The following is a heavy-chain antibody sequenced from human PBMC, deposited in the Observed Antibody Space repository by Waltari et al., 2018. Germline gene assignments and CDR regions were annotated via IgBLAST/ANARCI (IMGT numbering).Heavy chain of an antibody. V-gene: IGHV3-23*01. CDR3: AKDWRRRLDYLDWLLFALDQ. CDR2: ISGRADGP. J-gene: IGHJ4*02. CDR1: GFAFSDYA. Sequence: EMQLLESGGGLVQPGGSLRLPCEGSGFAFSDYAMSWVAQAPGKGLEWVSAISGRADGPYYAESVKGRFTISRDNSKNTLYLQMNSLRVEDTAVYYCAKDWRRRLDYLDWLLFALDQWGQGTLVTVSS. D-gene: IGHD3-9*01.